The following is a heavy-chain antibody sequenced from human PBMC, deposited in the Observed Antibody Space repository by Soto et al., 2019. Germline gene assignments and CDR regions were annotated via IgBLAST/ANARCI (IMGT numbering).Heavy chain of an antibody. V-gene: IGHV3-33*01. D-gene: IGHD3-9*01. CDR3: ATDPLHYDILTGYSPNYFDF. J-gene: IGHJ4*02. Sequence: GSLGLSCAASGFTFSDYGMHGVRQAPGKGLEWVAVIWYDGSNKYYADSVKGRFTISRDNSKNTLYLQMNSLSAEATAVYYCATDPLHYDILTGYSPNYFDFWGQGTPVTVSA. CDR1: GFTFSDYG. CDR2: IWYDGSNK.